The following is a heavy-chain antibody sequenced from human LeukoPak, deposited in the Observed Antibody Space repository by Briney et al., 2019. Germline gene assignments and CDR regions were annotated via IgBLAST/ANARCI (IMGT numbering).Heavy chain of an antibody. J-gene: IGHJ4*02. D-gene: IGHD2-15*01. CDR3: ARRENSGYFDY. CDR1: GVAVSSNY. Sequence: GGSLRLSCAASGVAVSSNYMTWVRQAPGKGLEGISVIYSGGDTYYADSVKGRFTISRDDSKNTLYLQMNSLRAEDTAVYYCARRENSGYFDYWGQGTLVTVSS. V-gene: IGHV3-66*02. CDR2: IYSGGDT.